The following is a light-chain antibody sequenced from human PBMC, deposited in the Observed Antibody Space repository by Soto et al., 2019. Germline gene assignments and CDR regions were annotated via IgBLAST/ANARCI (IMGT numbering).Light chain of an antibody. J-gene: IGKJ1*01. Sequence: EIVMTQSPATLSLSPGEKATLSCRAGQTVGSNLAWYQQKPGQAPRLLIFGASTRATGVPARFSGSGSGTDFTLTISSLQPEDFAMYYCQQYRDWPPATFGQGTKV. V-gene: IGKV3-15*01. CDR1: QTVGSN. CDR2: GAS. CDR3: QQYRDWPPAT.